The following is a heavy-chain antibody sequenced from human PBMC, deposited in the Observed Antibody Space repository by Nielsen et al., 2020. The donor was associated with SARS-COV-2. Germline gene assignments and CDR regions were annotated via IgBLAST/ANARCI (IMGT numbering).Heavy chain of an antibody. D-gene: IGHD2-15*01. Sequence: SETLSLTCTVSGGSISSGSYYWSWIRQPAGKGLEWIGRIYTSGSTNYNPSLKSRVTISVDTSKNQFSLKLSSVTAADTAVYYCARDRYCSGGSCYSYDGWFDPWGQGTLVTVSS. J-gene: IGHJ5*02. CDR2: IYTSGST. V-gene: IGHV4-61*02. CDR3: ARDRYCSGGSCYSYDGWFDP. CDR1: GGSISSGSYY.